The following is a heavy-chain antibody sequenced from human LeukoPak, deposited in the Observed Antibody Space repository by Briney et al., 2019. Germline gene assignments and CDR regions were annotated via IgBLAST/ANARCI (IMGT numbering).Heavy chain of an antibody. CDR2: INPSGGST. J-gene: IGHJ4*02. Sequence: ASVKVSCEASGYTFTSYYMHWVRQAPGQGLEWMGIINPSGGSTSYAQKFQGRVTMTKDTSTSTVYMELSSLRSEDTAVYYCARVSLARRTLDYWGQGTLVTVSS. CDR3: ARVSLARRTLDY. CDR1: GYTFTSYY. V-gene: IGHV1-46*01.